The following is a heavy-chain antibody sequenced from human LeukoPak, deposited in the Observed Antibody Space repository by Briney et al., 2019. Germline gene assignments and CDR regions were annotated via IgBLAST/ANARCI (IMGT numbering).Heavy chain of an antibody. J-gene: IGHJ4*02. CDR3: ARGNSGSYYGPGYFDY. D-gene: IGHD1-26*01. Sequence: ASVKVSCKASGYTFTSYDINWVRQATGQGLEWMGWMNPNSGNTGYAQKFQGRVTMTRNTSISTAYMELSSLRSEDTAVYYCARGNSGSYYGPGYFDYWGQGTLATVSS. CDR1: GYTFTSYD. V-gene: IGHV1-8*01. CDR2: MNPNSGNT.